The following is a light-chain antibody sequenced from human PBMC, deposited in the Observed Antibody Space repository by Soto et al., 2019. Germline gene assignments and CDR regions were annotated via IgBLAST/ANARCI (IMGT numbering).Light chain of an antibody. CDR2: SVS. J-gene: IGLJ1*01. CDR3: ISYTVSRSYV. CDR1: SSDIGTYDH. V-gene: IGLV2-14*01. Sequence: SVLTQPASVSGSPGQSITISCSGTSSDIGTYDHVAWFQQFPGKTPKLVIYSVSDRPSGVSYRFSGSKSGNTASLTISGLQADDEADYYCISYTVSRSYVFG.